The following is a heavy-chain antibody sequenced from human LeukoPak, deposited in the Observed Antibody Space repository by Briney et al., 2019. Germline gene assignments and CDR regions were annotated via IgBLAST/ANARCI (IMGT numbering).Heavy chain of an antibody. CDR3: ARDPRHYYDSSGYSFDY. Sequence: GGSLRLSCAASGFTFSSYSMNWVRQAPGKGLEWVSSISSSSSYIYYADSVKGRFTISRDNAKNSLYLQVNSLRAEDTAVYYCARDPRHYYDSSGYSFDYWGQGTLVTVSS. J-gene: IGHJ4*02. CDR2: ISSSSSYI. V-gene: IGHV3-21*01. CDR1: GFTFSSYS. D-gene: IGHD3-22*01.